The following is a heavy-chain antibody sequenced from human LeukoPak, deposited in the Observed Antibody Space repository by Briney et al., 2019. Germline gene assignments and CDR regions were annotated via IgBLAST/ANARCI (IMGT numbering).Heavy chain of an antibody. J-gene: IGHJ6*03. V-gene: IGHV3-23*01. Sequence: GGSLRLSSAASGFALSSFAMGWVRQSPGKGLEWLSTTNGGGKTTLYSDSVKARFTISRDNSKNTLYLHMDSLRPGETAMYYCTKELHVAVAVADYYYFYMDVWGRGTAVTVSS. D-gene: IGHD2-15*01. CDR2: TNGGGKTT. CDR1: GFALSSFA. CDR3: TKELHVAVAVADYYYFYMDV.